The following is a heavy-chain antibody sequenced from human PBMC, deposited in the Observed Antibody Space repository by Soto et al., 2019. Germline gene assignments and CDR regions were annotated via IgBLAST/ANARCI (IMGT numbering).Heavy chain of an antibody. CDR2: ISANGDNV. J-gene: IGHJ4*02. V-gene: IGHV3-9*01. D-gene: IGHD4-17*01. CDR3: AKDMKWGGMTTIHYFDS. Sequence: GGSLRLSCAASGFTFSDYAMHWVRQAPGKGLEWVAGISANGDNVDYADSVKGRFTLSRDNAKNSLFLQMNSLRPEDTALYYCAKDMKWGGMTTIHYFDSWGQGTQVTVSS. CDR1: GFTFSDYA.